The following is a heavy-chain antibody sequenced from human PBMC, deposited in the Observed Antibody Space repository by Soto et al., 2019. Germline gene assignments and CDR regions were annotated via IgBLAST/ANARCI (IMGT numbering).Heavy chain of an antibody. CDR2: VYYSGST. D-gene: IGHD3-22*01. V-gene: IGHV4-30-4*01. CDR1: GGSISSGDYY. Sequence: QVQLQESGPGLVKPSQTLSLTCTVSGGSISSGDYYWSWIRQPPGKGLEWIGYVYYSGSTYYNPSLKSRVTISVDTSKNQFTLKLSSVTAADTAGYYGARSYYYDSSGYVYWGQGTLVTVSS. J-gene: IGHJ4*02. CDR3: ARSYYYDSSGYVY.